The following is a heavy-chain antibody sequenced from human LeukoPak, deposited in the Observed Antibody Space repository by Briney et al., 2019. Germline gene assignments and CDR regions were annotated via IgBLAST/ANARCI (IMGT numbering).Heavy chain of an antibody. CDR1: GGTFSSYA. Sequence: GASVKVSWKASGGTFSSYAISWVRQAPGQGLEWVGGIIPIFGTASYAQKFQGRVTITADESTSTAYMELSSLRSEDTAVYYCARAGGYYYGMDVWGQGTTVTVSS. V-gene: IGHV1-69*13. J-gene: IGHJ6*02. CDR3: ARAGGYYYGMDV. CDR2: IIPIFGTA. D-gene: IGHD4-23*01.